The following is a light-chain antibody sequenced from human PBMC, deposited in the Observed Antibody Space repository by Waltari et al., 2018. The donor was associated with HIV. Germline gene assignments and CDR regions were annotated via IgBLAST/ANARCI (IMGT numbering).Light chain of an antibody. CDR1: STDIGSYDL. CDR3: CSYAGGITHVL. J-gene: IGLJ2*01. V-gene: IGLV2-23*02. Sequence: QSALTQPASVSGSPGQSITISCTGMSTDIGSYDLVSWYQQHPGKAPKLMIYEVTKRPSGVSNRFSGSKSGNTASLTISGLQAEDEADYHCCSYAGGITHVLFCGGTKLTVL. CDR2: EVT.